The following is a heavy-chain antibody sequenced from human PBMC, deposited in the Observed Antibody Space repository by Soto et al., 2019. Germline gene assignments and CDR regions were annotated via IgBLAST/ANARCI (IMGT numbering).Heavy chain of an antibody. Sequence: SETLSLTCTVSGGSISSSSYYWGWIRQPPGKGLEWIGTIYYSGSTYYNPSLKSRVTISVDTSKNQLSLKLSSVTAADTALYYCARRRGDGYNWFDPWGQGTLVTVSS. D-gene: IGHD3-10*01. CDR3: ARRRGDGYNWFDP. J-gene: IGHJ5*02. CDR2: IYYSGST. V-gene: IGHV4-39*01. CDR1: GGSISSSSYY.